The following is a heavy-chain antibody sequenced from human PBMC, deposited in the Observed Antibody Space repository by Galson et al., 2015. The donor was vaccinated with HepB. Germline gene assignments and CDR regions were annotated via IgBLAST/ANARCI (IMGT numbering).Heavy chain of an antibody. CDR1: GESVPRDSAS. D-gene: IGHD2-21*01. J-gene: IGHJ4*02. CDR3: ARAYCGVDCSYFDY. Sequence: CAISGESVPRDSASWNWIRQSQPRGLEWLGRTYYRSKWYNDYAVSVKSRISINRDTSKNQFSLQLNSVTPEDTAVYYCARAYCGVDCSYFDYWGQGTLVTVSP. CDR2: TYYRSKWYN. V-gene: IGHV6-1*01.